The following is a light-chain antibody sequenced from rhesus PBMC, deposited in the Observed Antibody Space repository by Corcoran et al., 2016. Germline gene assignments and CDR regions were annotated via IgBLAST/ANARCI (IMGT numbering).Light chain of an antibody. V-gene: IGKV1-22*01. J-gene: IGKJ3*01. CDR1: QSISSW. CDR3: LQYNSSPFT. CDR2: KAS. Sequence: DIQMTQSPSSLSAFVGDTVTITCRASQSISSWLDWYQQKPGKAPKLLILKASSLQSGVPSRFSGSGSGTDFTLTISSLQPEDFATYYCLQYNSSPFTFGRGTKLDIK.